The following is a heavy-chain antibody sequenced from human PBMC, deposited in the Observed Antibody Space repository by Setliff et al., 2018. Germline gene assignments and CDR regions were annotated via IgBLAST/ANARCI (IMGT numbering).Heavy chain of an antibody. CDR3: ARRGISALSGAFDM. Sequence: ETLSLTCTVSGGSISNYYWSWIRQPAGKGLEWIGRIHTSGSTNYNPSLKSRVTMSVDTSKNQFSLKLSSVTAADTAVYYCARRGISALSGAFDMWGQGTMVTVSS. J-gene: IGHJ3*02. V-gene: IGHV4-4*07. D-gene: IGHD1-26*01. CDR2: IHTSGST. CDR1: GGSISNYY.